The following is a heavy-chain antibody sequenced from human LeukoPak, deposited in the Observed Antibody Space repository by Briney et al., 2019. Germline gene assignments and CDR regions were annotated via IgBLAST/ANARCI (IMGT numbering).Heavy chain of an antibody. J-gene: IGHJ3*02. V-gene: IGHV4-39*01. CDR2: IYYSGST. Sequence: PSETLSLTCTVSGGSITSSSYYWGWIRQPPGKGLEWIGSIYYSGSTYYNPSLKSRVTISVDTSKNQFSLKLSSVPAADTALYYCARLTMVRGAPDAFDIWGQGTMVTVSS. D-gene: IGHD3-10*01. CDR3: ARLTMVRGAPDAFDI. CDR1: GGSITSSSYY.